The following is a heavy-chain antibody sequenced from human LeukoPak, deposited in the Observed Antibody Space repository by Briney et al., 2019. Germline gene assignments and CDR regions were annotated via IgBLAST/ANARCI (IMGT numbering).Heavy chain of an antibody. CDR2: ISSSSSYI. V-gene: IGHV3-21*01. CDR1: GFTFGSYS. CDR3: ASGVYSSARVYYYYYYMDV. Sequence: GGSLRLSCAASGFTFGSYSMNWVRQAPGKGLEWVPSISSSSSYIYYADSVKGRFTISRDNAKNSLYLQMNSLRAEDTAVYYCASGVYSSARVYYYYYYMDVWGKGTTVTVSS. J-gene: IGHJ6*03. D-gene: IGHD6-25*01.